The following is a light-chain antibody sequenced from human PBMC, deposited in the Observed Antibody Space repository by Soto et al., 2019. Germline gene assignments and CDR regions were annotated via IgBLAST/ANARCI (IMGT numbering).Light chain of an antibody. Sequence: QSALTQPPSASGSPGQSVTISCTGTSSDVVGYNYVSWYQQHPGKPPKLMIYVVTKRPSGVHARFSGSKSGNTASLTVSGLQAEDEADYYCSTYTGSTRVYVFGTGTKLTVI. CDR1: SSDVVGYNY. CDR3: STYTGSTRVYV. J-gene: IGLJ1*01. CDR2: VVT. V-gene: IGLV2-8*01.